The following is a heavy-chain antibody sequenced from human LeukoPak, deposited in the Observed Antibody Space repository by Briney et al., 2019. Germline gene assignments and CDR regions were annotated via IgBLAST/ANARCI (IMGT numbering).Heavy chain of an antibody. V-gene: IGHV3-21*01. D-gene: IGHD5-12*01. CDR2: ISSSSSYI. CDR3: ACDSGYKDDAFDI. Sequence: GGSLRLSCAASGFTFSSYSMNWVRQAPGKGLEWVSSISSSSSYIYYADSVKGRFTISRDNAKNSLYLQMNSLRAEDTAVYHCACDSGYKDDAFDIWGQGTMVTVSS. CDR1: GFTFSSYS. J-gene: IGHJ3*02.